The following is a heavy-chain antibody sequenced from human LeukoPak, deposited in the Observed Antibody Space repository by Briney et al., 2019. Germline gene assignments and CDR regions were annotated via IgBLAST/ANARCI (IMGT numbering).Heavy chain of an antibody. CDR2: INHSGST. CDR1: GGSFSGYY. D-gene: IGHD1-26*01. J-gene: IGHJ4*02. V-gene: IGHV4-34*01. CDR3: ARSPLGGRNFDY. Sequence: PSETLSLTCAVYGGSFSGYYRSWIRQPPGKGLEWIGEINHSGSTNYNPSLKSRVTISVDTSKNQFSLKLSSVTAADTAVYYCARSPLGGRNFDYWGQGTLVTVSS.